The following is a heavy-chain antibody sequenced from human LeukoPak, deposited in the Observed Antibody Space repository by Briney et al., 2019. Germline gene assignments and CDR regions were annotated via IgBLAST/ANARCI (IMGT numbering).Heavy chain of an antibody. Sequence: HPGGSLRLSCAASGFAFSNYGMHWVRQAPDKGLEWVAVIWYDGSNKYYADSVKGRFTISRDNSKNTLYLQMNSLRAEDTAVYYCAKIPGIMLVTPEGNYWGQGTLVTVSS. V-gene: IGHV3-33*06. J-gene: IGHJ4*02. D-gene: IGHD3-10*02. CDR1: GFAFSNYG. CDR2: IWYDGSNK. CDR3: AKIPGIMLVTPEGNY.